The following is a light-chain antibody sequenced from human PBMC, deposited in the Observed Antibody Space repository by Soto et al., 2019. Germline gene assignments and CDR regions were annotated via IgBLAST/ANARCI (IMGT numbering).Light chain of an antibody. J-gene: IGKJ4*01. CDR3: QQYNDWPPA. CDR2: DAS. Sequence: EIVFTQSPAPLSFSPGERAPLSCRASQSVNSYLTWFQQKPGQAPRLLIFDASDRPTDIPARFSGSGSGTEFTLTIDSLQSEDFAVYYCQQYNDWPPAFGGGTKVDIK. CDR1: QSVNSY. V-gene: IGKV3-11*01.